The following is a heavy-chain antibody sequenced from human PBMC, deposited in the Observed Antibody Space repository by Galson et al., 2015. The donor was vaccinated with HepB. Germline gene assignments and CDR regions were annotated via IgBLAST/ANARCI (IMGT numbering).Heavy chain of an antibody. CDR1: GFTFSSYA. J-gene: IGHJ5*02. CDR3: ARENVVVADHNWFDP. Sequence: SLRLSCAASGFTFSSYAMHWVRQAPGKGLEWVAVISYDGSNKYYADSVKGRFTISRDNSKNTLYLQMNSLRAEDTAVYYCARENVVVADHNWFDPWGQGTLVTVSS. CDR2: ISYDGSNK. D-gene: IGHD2-15*01. V-gene: IGHV3-30*04.